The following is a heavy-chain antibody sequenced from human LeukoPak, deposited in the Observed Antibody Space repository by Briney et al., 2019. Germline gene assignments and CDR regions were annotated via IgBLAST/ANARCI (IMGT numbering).Heavy chain of an antibody. Sequence: SETLSLTCTVSGRSISSGGYYWSWIRQHPGKGLEWIGYIYYSGSTYYNPSLKSRVTISVDTSKNQFSLKLSSVTAADTAVYYCARGAQLLTGGWFDPWGQGTLVTVSS. D-gene: IGHD2-2*01. J-gene: IGHJ5*02. CDR1: GRSISSGGYY. CDR3: ARGAQLLTGGWFDP. CDR2: IYYSGST. V-gene: IGHV4-31*03.